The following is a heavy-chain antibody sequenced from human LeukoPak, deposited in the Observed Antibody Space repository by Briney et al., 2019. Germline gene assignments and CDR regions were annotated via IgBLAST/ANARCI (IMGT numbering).Heavy chain of an antibody. D-gene: IGHD6-19*01. CDR1: GFTFSGYA. Sequence: GGSLRLSCAASGFTFSGYAMSWVRQAPGKGLEWVSAISGSGGSTYYADSVKGRFTISRDNSKNTLYLQMNSLRAEDTAVYYCAKPMLMYSSGWCAFDYWGQGTLVTVSS. CDR3: AKPMLMYSSGWCAFDY. V-gene: IGHV3-23*01. CDR2: ISGSGGST. J-gene: IGHJ4*02.